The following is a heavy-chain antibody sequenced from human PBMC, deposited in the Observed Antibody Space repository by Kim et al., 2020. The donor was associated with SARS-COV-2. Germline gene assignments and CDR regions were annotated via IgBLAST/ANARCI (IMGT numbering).Heavy chain of an antibody. CDR1: GFTFSSYA. V-gene: IGHV3-23*01. D-gene: IGHD6-13*01. CDR2: ISGRGGST. CDR3: AKNLPPPAAGRTYYYYYGMDD. Sequence: GGSLRLSCAASGFTFSSYAMSWVRQAPGKGLEWVSVISGRGGSTYYADSVKGRFTISRDNSKNTLYLQMNSLRAEDTAVYYCAKNLPPPAAGRTYYYYYGMDDWGQGTTVTVSS. J-gene: IGHJ6*02.